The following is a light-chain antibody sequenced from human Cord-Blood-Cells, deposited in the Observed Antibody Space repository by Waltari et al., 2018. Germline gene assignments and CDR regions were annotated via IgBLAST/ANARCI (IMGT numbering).Light chain of an antibody. CDR3: AAWGDSLNGDV. CDR1: ISNIGNNA. J-gene: IGLJ1*01. CDR2: CDY. V-gene: IGLV1-36*01. Sequence: QSVLTQPPSLSADPRQRVTISCSDRISNIGNNAVNWYQPLPGKAPKLLIHCDYLLPSGVSVRFSGSKSGTSASLAISGLQSEDEANYYGAAWGDSLNGDVFGAGTKVTVL.